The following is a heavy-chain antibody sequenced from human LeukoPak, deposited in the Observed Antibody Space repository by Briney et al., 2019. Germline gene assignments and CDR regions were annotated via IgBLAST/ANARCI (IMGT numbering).Heavy chain of an antibody. J-gene: IGHJ4*02. Sequence: SETLSLTCTVSGASISGSGYYWGWIRQPPGKGLEWIGSIYSSGSTYYNASLQSRVTILIETSKNQISLRLNSVTAADTAMYYCAKSGGYGLIDYWGQGTLVTVSS. CDR3: AKSGGYGLIDY. D-gene: IGHD1-26*01. CDR2: IYSSGST. CDR1: GASISGSGYY. V-gene: IGHV4-39*01.